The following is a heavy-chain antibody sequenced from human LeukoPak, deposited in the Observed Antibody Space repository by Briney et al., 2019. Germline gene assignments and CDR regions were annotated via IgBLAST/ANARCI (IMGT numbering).Heavy chain of an antibody. V-gene: IGHV3-21*01. J-gene: IGHJ6*03. CDR1: GFTFSSHS. CDR3: ARDSLFNDILTGYYSYYYYYYMDV. D-gene: IGHD3-9*01. Sequence: GGSLRLSCAASGFTFSSHSMTWVRQAPGKGLEWVSSISTSSSYIYYADSVKGRFTISRDNAKNSLHLQMNSLRAEDTAVYYCARDSLFNDILTGYYSYYYYYYMDVWGKGTTVTISS. CDR2: ISTSSSYI.